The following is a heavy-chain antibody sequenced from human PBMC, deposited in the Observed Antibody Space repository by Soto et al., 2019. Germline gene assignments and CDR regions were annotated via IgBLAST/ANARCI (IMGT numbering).Heavy chain of an antibody. V-gene: IGHV1-69*13. CDR3: ARAPCSSTSCYTYYYYYGMDV. Sequence: SVKVSCKASGGTFSSYAINWVRQAPGQGLEWMGGIIPIFGTANYAQKFQGRVTITADESTSTAYMELSSLRSEDTAVYYCARAPCSSTSCYTYYYYYGMDVWGQGTTVTVSS. J-gene: IGHJ6*02. CDR2: IIPIFGTA. CDR1: GGTFSSYA. D-gene: IGHD2-2*02.